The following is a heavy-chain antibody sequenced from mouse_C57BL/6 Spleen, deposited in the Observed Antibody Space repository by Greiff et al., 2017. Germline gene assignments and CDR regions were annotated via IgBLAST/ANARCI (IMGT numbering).Heavy chain of an antibody. D-gene: IGHD1-1*01. V-gene: IGHV5-17*01. J-gene: IGHJ4*01. Sequence: EVQGVESGGGLVKPGGSLHLSCAASGFTFSDYGMHWVRQAPEKGLEWVAYISSGSSTIYYADTVKGRFTLSRDNAKNTRFLQMTSLRSEDTAMYYCAMYYYGSSPYYAMDYWGQGTSVTVSS. CDR3: AMYYYGSSPYYAMDY. CDR1: GFTFSDYG. CDR2: ISSGSSTI.